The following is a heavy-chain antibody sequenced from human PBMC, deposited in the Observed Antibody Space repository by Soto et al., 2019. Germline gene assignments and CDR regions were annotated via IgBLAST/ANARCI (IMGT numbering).Heavy chain of an antibody. CDR2: IRSKAYGGTT. CDR1: GFTFGDYA. CDR3: TRGDTAMAPGPFDY. J-gene: IGHJ4*02. V-gene: IGHV3-49*03. Sequence: GGSLRLSCPASGFTFGDYAMSWFRQAPGKGLEWVGFIRSKAYGGTTEYAASVKGRFTISRDDSKSIAYLQMNSLKTEDTAVYYCTRGDTAMAPGPFDYWGQGTLVTVSS. D-gene: IGHD5-18*01.